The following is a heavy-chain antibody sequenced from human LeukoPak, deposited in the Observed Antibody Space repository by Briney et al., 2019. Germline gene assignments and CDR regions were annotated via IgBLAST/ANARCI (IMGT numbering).Heavy chain of an antibody. D-gene: IGHD4-17*01. Sequence: PGGSLRLSCAASGFTFSSYWMSWVRQAPGKGLEWVANIKQDGSEKYYVDSVKGRSTISRDNAKNSLYLQMNSLRAEDTAVYYCAREIYGDYWGVWFDPWGQGTLVTVSS. J-gene: IGHJ5*02. CDR2: IKQDGSEK. V-gene: IGHV3-7*01. CDR1: GFTFSSYW. CDR3: AREIYGDYWGVWFDP.